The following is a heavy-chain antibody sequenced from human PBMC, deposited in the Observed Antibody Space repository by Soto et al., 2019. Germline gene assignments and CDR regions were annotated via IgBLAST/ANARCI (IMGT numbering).Heavy chain of an antibody. V-gene: IGHV3-30*18. D-gene: IGHD3-10*01. Sequence: GGSLRLSCAASGFTFSSYGMHWVRQAPGKGLEWVAVISYDGSNKYYADSVKGRFTISRDNSKNTLYLQMKSLRAEDTAVYYCEKDDSASTPDYYGSGSLFFYWGKGTLVTVSS. CDR2: ISYDGSNK. CDR1: GFTFSSYG. J-gene: IGHJ4*02. CDR3: EKDDSASTPDYYGSGSLFFY.